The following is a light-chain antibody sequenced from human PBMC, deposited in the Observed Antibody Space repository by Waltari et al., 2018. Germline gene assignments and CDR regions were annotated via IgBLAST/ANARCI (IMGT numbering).Light chain of an antibody. CDR1: NIGSYS. Sequence: SYVLTQPPSVSVAPGETASITGGGDNIGSYSVHWYQQKPGQAPVLVIVYDSDRPSGIPARFSGSNSGNTATLTITSVEAGDEARYYCQVWHADIDPGVFGTGTEVTVL. CDR3: QVWHADIDPGV. CDR2: YDS. V-gene: IGLV3-21*04. J-gene: IGLJ1*01.